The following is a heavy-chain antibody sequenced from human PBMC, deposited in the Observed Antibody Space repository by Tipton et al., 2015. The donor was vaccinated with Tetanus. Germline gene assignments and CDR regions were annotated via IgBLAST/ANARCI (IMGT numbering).Heavy chain of an antibody. V-gene: IGHV4-39*07. CDR2: IYYSGST. D-gene: IGHD6-13*01. J-gene: IGHJ4*02. CDR1: GGSISSSSFY. CDR3: ARGGIAAAGGGLDY. Sequence: TLSLTCTVSGGSISSSSFYWGWIRQPPGKELEWIGSIYYSGSTNYNPSLKSRVTISVDTSKNQFSLKLSSVTAADTAVYYCARGGIAAAGGGLDYWGQGTLVTVSS.